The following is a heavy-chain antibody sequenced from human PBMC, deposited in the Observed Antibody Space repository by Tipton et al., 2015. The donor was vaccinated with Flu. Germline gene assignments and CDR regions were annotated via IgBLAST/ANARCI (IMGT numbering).Heavy chain of an antibody. CDR2: IWYDGSNK. J-gene: IGHJ4*02. V-gene: IGHV3-33*06. D-gene: IGHD6-13*01. CDR3: AKGRSSWLRSGFDY. Sequence: SLRLSCAASGFTFSVYGMHWVRQAPGKGLEWVAVIWYDGSNKHYADSVKGRFTVSRDNSKNTLYLQMNSVRAEDTAVYYCAKGRSSWLRSGFDYWGQGTLVTVSS. CDR1: GFTFSVYG.